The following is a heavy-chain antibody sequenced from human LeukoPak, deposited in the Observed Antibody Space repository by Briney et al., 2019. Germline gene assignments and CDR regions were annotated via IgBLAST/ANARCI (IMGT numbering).Heavy chain of an antibody. Sequence: GASVKVSCKASGYTFTGYYMHWVRQAPGQGLEWMGWINPNSGGTNYAQKFQGRVTMTRDTSISTAYMELSRLRSDDTAMYYCARIIYVWGSYRYPLFDYWGQGTLVTVSS. D-gene: IGHD3-16*02. J-gene: IGHJ4*02. V-gene: IGHV1-2*02. CDR1: GYTFTGYY. CDR3: ARIIYVWGSYRYPLFDY. CDR2: INPNSGGT.